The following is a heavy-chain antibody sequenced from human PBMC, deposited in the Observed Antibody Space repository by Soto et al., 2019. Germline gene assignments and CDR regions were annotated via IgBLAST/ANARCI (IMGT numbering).Heavy chain of an antibody. CDR3: ARATQSYYDTSGYYSYVH. V-gene: IGHV3-30*03. CDR2: ISYDGNNK. J-gene: IGHJ4*02. D-gene: IGHD3-22*01. Sequence: HPGGSLRLSCAASGFTFSTYGMHWVRQAPGKGLEWVAVISYDGNNKYIADSVKGRFTISRDNSKNTLYLQMNNLRAEDTAFYFCARATQSYYDTSGYYSYVHWGQGAQVTVSS. CDR1: GFTFSTYG.